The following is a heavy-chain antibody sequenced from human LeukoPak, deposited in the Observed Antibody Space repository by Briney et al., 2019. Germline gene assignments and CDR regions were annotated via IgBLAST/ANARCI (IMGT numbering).Heavy chain of an antibody. CDR3: TRVVNGGHFDY. CDR2: VYHTGTS. D-gene: IGHD2-8*01. J-gene: IGHJ4*02. V-gene: IGHV4-59*01. Sequence: PSETLSPTCSVSGASINDYYWTWIRQPPGKGLEWIGYVYHTGTSGYHPSLKSRVAMSLDTSKNQVSLKLRSVTAADTAVYFCTRVVNGGHFDYWGQGTLVNVSS. CDR1: GASINDYY.